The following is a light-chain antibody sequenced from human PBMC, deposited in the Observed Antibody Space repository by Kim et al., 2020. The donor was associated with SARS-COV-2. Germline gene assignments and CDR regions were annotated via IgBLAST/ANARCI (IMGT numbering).Light chain of an antibody. Sequence: PGERATLSCRASQSVRNSYLTWYQQKPGQAPRLLTYGASSRATGIPERFSGSGSGTDFTLTISRLEPEDSAVYYCHQYVSSLWTFGQGTKV. V-gene: IGKV3-20*01. CDR3: HQYVSSLWT. CDR1: QSVRNSY. J-gene: IGKJ1*01. CDR2: GAS.